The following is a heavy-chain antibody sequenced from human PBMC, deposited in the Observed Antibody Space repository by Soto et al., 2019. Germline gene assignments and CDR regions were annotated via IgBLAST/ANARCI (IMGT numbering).Heavy chain of an antibody. D-gene: IGHD3-16*01. CDR1: GGSISSSSYY. Sequence: PSETLSLTCTVSGGSISSSSYYWGWIRQPPGKGLEWIGSIYYSGNTYYNPSLKSRVTISVDTAKNQFSLKLSSVTAADTAVYYCARHKGGYYSGVDVWGQGTTVTVS. CDR2: IYYSGNT. J-gene: IGHJ6*02. V-gene: IGHV4-39*01. CDR3: ARHKGGYYSGVDV.